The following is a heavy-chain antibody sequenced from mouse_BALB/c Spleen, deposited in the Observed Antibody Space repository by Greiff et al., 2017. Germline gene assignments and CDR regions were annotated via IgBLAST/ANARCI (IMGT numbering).Heavy chain of an antibody. Sequence: VQLQQSGAELVRPGALVKLSCKASGFNIKDTYMHWVKQRPEQGLEWIGRIDPANGNTKYDPKFQGKATITADTSSNTAYLQLSSLTSEDTAVYYCARWNGPYYFDYWGQGTTLTVSS. CDR3: ARWNGPYYFDY. CDR1: GFNIKDTY. D-gene: IGHD1-2*01. CDR2: IDPANGNT. J-gene: IGHJ2*01. V-gene: IGHV14-3*02.